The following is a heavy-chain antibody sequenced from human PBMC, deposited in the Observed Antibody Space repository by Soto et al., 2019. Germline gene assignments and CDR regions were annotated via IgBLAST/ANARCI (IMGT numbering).Heavy chain of an antibody. J-gene: IGHJ3*01. CDR1: GFTFSNYA. V-gene: IGHV3-23*01. CDR3: VRERSGWYSRDSFDF. CDR2: IKGSGGGA. Sequence: PGGSLRLSCAASGFTFSNYAMNWVRQAPGKGLEWVSVIKGSGGGASYADSVQGRFTISRDNSNNTLYLQMNSLRAEDTAIYSCVRERSGWYSRDSFDFWGRGTAVTVSS. D-gene: IGHD6-19*01.